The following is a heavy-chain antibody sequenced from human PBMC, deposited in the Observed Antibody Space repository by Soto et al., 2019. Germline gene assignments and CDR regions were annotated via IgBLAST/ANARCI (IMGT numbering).Heavy chain of an antibody. CDR3: AKDGRDIVVVVAATRWFDY. CDR1: GFTFSSYG. D-gene: IGHD2-15*01. V-gene: IGHV3-30*18. J-gene: IGHJ4*02. Sequence: GGSLRLSCAASGFTFSSYGMHWVRQAPGKGLEWVAVISYDGSNKYYADSVKGRFTISRDNSKNTLYLQMNSLRAEDTAVYYCAKDGRDIVVVVAATRWFDYWGQGTLVTVSS. CDR2: ISYDGSNK.